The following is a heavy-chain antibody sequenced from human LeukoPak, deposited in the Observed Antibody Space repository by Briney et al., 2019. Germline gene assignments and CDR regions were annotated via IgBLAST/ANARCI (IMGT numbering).Heavy chain of an antibody. Sequence: GGSLRLSCADSGFTFYSNVMSWVRQAPGKGLEWVFAISGSGGSTSYADSVKGRFTISRDNSQNTVYLQMNSLRAEDTAIYYCAKGTDGDKYYFDYWGQGTLVTVSS. CDR2: ISGSGGST. D-gene: IGHD3-10*01. J-gene: IGHJ4*02. V-gene: IGHV3-23*01. CDR1: GFTFYSNV. CDR3: AKGTDGDKYYFDY.